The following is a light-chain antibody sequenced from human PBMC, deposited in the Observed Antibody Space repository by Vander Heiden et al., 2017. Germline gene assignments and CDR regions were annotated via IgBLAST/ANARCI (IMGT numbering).Light chain of an antibody. V-gene: IGKV3-15*01. CDR1: QSVRSN. CDR3: QQYNNWPPLT. CDR2: GAS. Sequence: EIVMTQSPATLSVSPAEIATLSCRASQSVRSNLAWYKQKPGQAPRLLIYGASTRATGIPARFSGSGSGKEFTLTISSLQSEDFAVYYCQQYNNWPPLTFGGGTKVEIK. J-gene: IGKJ4*01.